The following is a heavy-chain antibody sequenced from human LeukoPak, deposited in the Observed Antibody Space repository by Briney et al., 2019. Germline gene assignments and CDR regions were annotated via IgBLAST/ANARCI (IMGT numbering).Heavy chain of an antibody. CDR3: ARVSPGRGYYGSGSSRWFDP. D-gene: IGHD3-10*01. J-gene: IGHJ5*02. CDR2: INGSGGST. CDR1: GFTFSNYA. Sequence: PGGSLRLSCAASGFTFSNYAMTWVRQAPGKGLEWVSAINGSGGSTYYADSVKGRFTISRDNSKNTLYLQMKSLRAEDTAVYYCARVSPGRGYYGSGSSRWFDPWGQGTLVTVSS. V-gene: IGHV3-23*01.